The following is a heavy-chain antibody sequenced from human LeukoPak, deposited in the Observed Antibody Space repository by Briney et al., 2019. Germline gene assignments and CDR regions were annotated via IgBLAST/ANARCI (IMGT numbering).Heavy chain of an antibody. D-gene: IGHD3-3*01. J-gene: IGHJ4*02. CDR3: ARLFAVVTRFFDY. CDR1: GDSIRNSNYY. Sequence: SETLSLTCTVSGDSIRNSNYYWACIRQPPGKGLEWVGSIYYSGNTYYNPSLKSRVTISLDTSTNQFSLKLSSVTAADTAVYYWARLFAVVTRFFDYWGQGTLVTAPS. V-gene: IGHV4-39*01. CDR2: IYYSGNT.